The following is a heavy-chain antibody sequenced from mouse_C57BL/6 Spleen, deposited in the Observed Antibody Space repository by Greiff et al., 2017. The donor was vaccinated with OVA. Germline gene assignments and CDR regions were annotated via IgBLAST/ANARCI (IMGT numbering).Heavy chain of an antibody. J-gene: IGHJ2*01. Sequence: VQRQQPGAELVRPGSSVKLSCKASGYTFTSYWMHWVKQRPIQGLEWIGNIDPSDSETHYNQKFKDKATLTVDKSSSTAYMQLSSLTSEDSAVYYCARSGSRGSGYDYWGQGTTLTVSS. CDR1: GYTFTSYW. CDR2: IDPSDSET. V-gene: IGHV1-52*01. CDR3: ARSGSRGSGYDY. D-gene: IGHD3-2*02.